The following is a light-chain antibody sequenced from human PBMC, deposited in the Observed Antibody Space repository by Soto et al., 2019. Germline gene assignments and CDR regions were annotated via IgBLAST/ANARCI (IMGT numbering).Light chain of an antibody. J-gene: IGKJ3*01. CDR3: QQLNSYPRD. CDR2: AAS. Sequence: DIQLTQSRSFLSASVGDRVTITCRASQGISSYLAWYQQKPGKAPKLLIYAASTLQSGVPSRFSGSGSGTEFTLTISSLQPEDFATYYCQQLNSYPRDFGTGTKVDVK. V-gene: IGKV1-9*01. CDR1: QGISSY.